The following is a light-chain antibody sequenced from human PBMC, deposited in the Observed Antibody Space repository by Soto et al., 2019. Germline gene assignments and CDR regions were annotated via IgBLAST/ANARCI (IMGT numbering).Light chain of an antibody. CDR1: TSNIGAPYD. CDR3: QSYDIILLHYV. J-gene: IGLJ1*01. Sequence: QSVLTQPPSVSGAPGQRVSISCTGSTSNIGAPYDVHWYQHLPGTAPKLLIYGDSNRPSGVPDRFSGSKSGTSASLAITRLQDEDEADYYCQSYDIILLHYVFGTGTKVTVL. V-gene: IGLV1-40*01. CDR2: GDS.